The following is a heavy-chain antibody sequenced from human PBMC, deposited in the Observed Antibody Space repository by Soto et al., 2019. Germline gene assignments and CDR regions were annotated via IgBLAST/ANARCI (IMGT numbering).Heavy chain of an antibody. CDR1: GFNFTDRA. V-gene: IGHV3-9*01. CDR3: AKYGCSSTACQCDY. D-gene: IGHD2-2*01. CDR2: IYWNSEKT. Sequence: GGSLRLSCVVSGFNFTDRALHWVRQVPGKGLEWVSGIYWNSEKTGYADSVKGRFTISRDNSKNTLYLQLNSLRAEDTAVYYCAKYGCSSTACQCDYWGQGTRVTVSS. J-gene: IGHJ4*02.